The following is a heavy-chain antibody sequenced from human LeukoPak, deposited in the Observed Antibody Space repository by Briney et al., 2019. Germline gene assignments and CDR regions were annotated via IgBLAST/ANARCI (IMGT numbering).Heavy chain of an antibody. Sequence: PSETLSLTCTVSGGSISSSSYYWGWIRQPPGKGLEWIGRIYHSGSTYYNPSLKTRVTISVDTSKNQFSLKLRSVTAADTAVYYCARHPNWNADYYFDYWGQGTLVTVSS. CDR1: GGSISSSSYY. V-gene: IGHV4-39*01. J-gene: IGHJ4*02. CDR3: ARHPNWNADYYFDY. CDR2: IYHSGST. D-gene: IGHD1-1*01.